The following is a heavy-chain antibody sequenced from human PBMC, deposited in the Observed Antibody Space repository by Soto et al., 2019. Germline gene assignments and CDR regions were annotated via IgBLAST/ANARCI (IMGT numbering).Heavy chain of an antibody. V-gene: IGHV3-23*01. D-gene: IGHD3-10*01. Sequence: EVQLLDSGGGLVQPGGSLRLSCAASGFTFSSYAMRWVRQAPGKGLEWVSAISGSGCSTYYADSVKGRFTISRDNSKNTLYLEMDSVRAEDTAVYYCAKGLGGGGEVLLCFGELGEDPFEYWGQGTLVTVS. CDR1: GFTFSSYA. J-gene: IGHJ4*02. CDR2: ISGSGCST. CDR3: AKGLGGGGEVLLCFGELGEDPFEY.